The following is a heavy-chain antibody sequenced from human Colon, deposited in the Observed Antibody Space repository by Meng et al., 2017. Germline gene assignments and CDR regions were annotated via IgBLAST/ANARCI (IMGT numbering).Heavy chain of an antibody. CDR2: IYQSGIT. V-gene: IGHV4-4*02. CDR3: ARSPLRDRSFDS. CDR1: GDSISSVNW. Sequence: QVQLPESGPGLVKPSGTLSPTCTVSGDSISSVNWWTWVPQAPGKGLEWIGEIYQSGITNYHPSLKSRVTMSLDKSKNTFSLNLSSVTAADTAFYSCARSPLRDRSFDSWGQGTLVTVSS. J-gene: IGHJ4*02.